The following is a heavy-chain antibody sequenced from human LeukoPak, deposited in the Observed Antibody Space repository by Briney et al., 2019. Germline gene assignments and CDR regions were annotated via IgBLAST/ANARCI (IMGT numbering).Heavy chain of an antibody. J-gene: IGHJ4*02. CDR3: ARSTDYCTSTSCYMYYFDY. Sequence: GGSLRLSCAASGFTFSSYGMNWVRQAPGKGLEWVSSISTSRSYIYYADSVKGRFTISRDNAKNSLYLQMNSLRAEDTAVYYCARSTDYCTSTSCYMYYFDYWGQATLVTVSS. V-gene: IGHV3-21*01. D-gene: IGHD2-2*01. CDR2: ISTSRSYI. CDR1: GFTFSSYG.